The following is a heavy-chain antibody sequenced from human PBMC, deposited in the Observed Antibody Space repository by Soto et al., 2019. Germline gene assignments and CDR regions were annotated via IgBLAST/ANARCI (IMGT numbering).Heavy chain of an antibody. V-gene: IGHV1-18*01. CDR3: ARDAGRITFGGVPDY. CDR1: GYTFTSYG. CDR2: ISAYNGNT. J-gene: IGHJ4*02. D-gene: IGHD3-16*01. Sequence: ASVKVSCKASGYTFTSYGISWVRQAPGQGLEWMGWISAYNGNTNYAQKLQGRVTMTTDTSTSTAYMELRSLRSDDTAVYYCARDAGRITFGGVPDYWGQGTLVTVSS.